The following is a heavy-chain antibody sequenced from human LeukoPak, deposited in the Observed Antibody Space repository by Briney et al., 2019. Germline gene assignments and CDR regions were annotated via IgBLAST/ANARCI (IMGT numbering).Heavy chain of an antibody. J-gene: IGHJ4*02. CDR1: GGSISGYY. CDR2: IYYSGSA. V-gene: IGHV4-59*08. D-gene: IGHD4-17*01. CDR3: AGYATTVTTNDY. Sequence: PSETLSLTCTVSGGSISGYYWTWIRQPPGKILEWIGYIYYSGSASYNPSLKSRVTISVDTSKNQFSLKLSSVSAADTAVYYCAGYATTVTTNDYWGQGTLVTVSS.